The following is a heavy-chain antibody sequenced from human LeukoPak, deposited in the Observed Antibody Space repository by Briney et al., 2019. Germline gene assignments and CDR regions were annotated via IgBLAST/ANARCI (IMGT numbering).Heavy chain of an antibody. CDR3: ARDSPFGVVLNYFDY. CDR1: GFTFSSYS. J-gene: IGHJ4*02. D-gene: IGHD3-3*01. V-gene: IGHV3-48*01. Sequence: GGSLRLSCAASGFTFSSYSMNWVRQAPGKGLEWVSYINSKTQTYADSVKGRFTISRDEAKNSLYLQMNSLRVEDTAVYYCARDSPFGVVLNYFDYWGQGTLVTVSS. CDR2: INSKTQT.